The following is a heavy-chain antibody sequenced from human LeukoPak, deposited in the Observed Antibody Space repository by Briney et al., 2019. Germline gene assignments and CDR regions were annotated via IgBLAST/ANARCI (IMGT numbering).Heavy chain of an antibody. V-gene: IGHV3-30*18. CDR2: ISYDGSDK. D-gene: IGHD3-22*01. J-gene: IGHJ4*02. CDR3: AKDRGSSSPYYYDSSGYFFV. Sequence: GRSLRLSCAASGFTFSSYGLHWVRQAAGKGLEWVAVISYDGSDKYYADSVKGRFTVSRDNSKNTLYLQMNSLRADDTAVYYCAKDRGSSSPYYYDSSGYFFVWGQGTLVTVSS. CDR1: GFTFSSYG.